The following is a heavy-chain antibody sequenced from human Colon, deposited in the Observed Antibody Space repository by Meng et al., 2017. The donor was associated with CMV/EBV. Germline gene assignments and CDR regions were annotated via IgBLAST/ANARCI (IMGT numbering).Heavy chain of an antibody. CDR1: GFKFSDYR. J-gene: IGHJ3*02. CDR3: ASYDYVWGIGGESAFDI. D-gene: IGHD3-16*01. Sequence: GGSLRLSCEGSGFKFSDYRMNWVRQAPGKGLEWVSSMMGGDSYKYYAESVKGRFTISRDNAKNTLYLQMNSLRAEDTAVYYCASYDYVWGIGGESAFDIWGQGTMVTVSS. V-gene: IGHV3-21*01. CDR2: MMGGDSYK.